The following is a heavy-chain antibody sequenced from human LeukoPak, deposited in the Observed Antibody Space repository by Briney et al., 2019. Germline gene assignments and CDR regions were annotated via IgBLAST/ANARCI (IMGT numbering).Heavy chain of an antibody. CDR3: AREAKADYDFWSGYYRPENDAFDI. J-gene: IGHJ3*02. V-gene: IGHV1-2*02. CDR1: GYTFTGYY. Sequence: ASVKVSCKASGYTFTGYYMHWVRQAPGQGLEWMGWINPNSGGTNYAQKFQGRVTVTRDTSISTAYMELSRLRSEDTAVYYCAREAKADYDFWSGYYRPENDAFDIWGQGTMVTVSS. D-gene: IGHD3-3*01. CDR2: INPNSGGT.